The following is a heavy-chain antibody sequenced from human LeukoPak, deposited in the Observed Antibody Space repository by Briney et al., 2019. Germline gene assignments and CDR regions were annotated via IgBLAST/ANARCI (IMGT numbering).Heavy chain of an antibody. D-gene: IGHD4-17*01. CDR2: IYTSGST. V-gene: IGHV4-4*07. J-gene: IGHJ4*02. CDR1: GGSISSFY. Sequence: SETLSLTCTVSGGSISSFYWSWIRQPARKGLEWIGRIYTSGSTNYNPSLKSRVTISVDKSKNQFSLKLSSVTAADTAVYYCASDYGDWGQGTLVTVSS. CDR3: ASDYGD.